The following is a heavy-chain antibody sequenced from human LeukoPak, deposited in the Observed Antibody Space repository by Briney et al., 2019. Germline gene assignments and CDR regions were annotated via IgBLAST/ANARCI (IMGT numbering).Heavy chain of an antibody. J-gene: IGHJ6*02. CDR1: GYTFSSHG. V-gene: IGHV3-21*01. CDR3: ARGVGGGMDV. D-gene: IGHD1-26*01. CDR2: ISSRSSYI. Sequence: PGKSLRLSCAVSGYTFSSHGMYWVRQAPGKGLEWVSSISSRSSYIYYADSVKGRFTISRDNAKNSLYLQMNSLRAEDTAVYYCARGVGGGMDVWGQGTTVTVSS.